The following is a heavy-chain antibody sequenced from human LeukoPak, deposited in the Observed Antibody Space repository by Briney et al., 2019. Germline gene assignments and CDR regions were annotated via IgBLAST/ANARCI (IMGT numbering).Heavy chain of an antibody. CDR1: GGSISSGGYS. J-gene: IGHJ4*02. Sequence: PSETLSLTCAVSGGSISSGGYSWSWIRQPPGKGLEWIGYIYHSGSTYYNPSLKSRVTILVDRSKNQFSLKLSSVTAADTAVYYCASLTRTVTTYYFDYWGQGTLVTVSS. CDR3: ASLTRTVTTYYFDY. CDR2: IYHSGST. D-gene: IGHD4-17*01. V-gene: IGHV4-30-2*01.